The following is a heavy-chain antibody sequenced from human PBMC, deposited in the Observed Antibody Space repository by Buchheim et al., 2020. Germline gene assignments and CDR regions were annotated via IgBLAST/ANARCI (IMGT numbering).Heavy chain of an antibody. D-gene: IGHD3-3*01. CDR2: IIPILGIA. V-gene: IGHV1-69*08. CDR3: ARDYYDFWSGYPHYYGMDV. CDR1: GGTFSSYT. J-gene: IGHJ6*02. Sequence: QVQLVQSGAEVKKPGSSVKVSCKASGGTFSSYTISWVRQAPGQGLEWMGRIIPILGIANYAQQFQGRVTITADKSTSTAYVELSSLRSEDTAVYYCARDYYDFWSGYPHYYGMDVWGQGTT.